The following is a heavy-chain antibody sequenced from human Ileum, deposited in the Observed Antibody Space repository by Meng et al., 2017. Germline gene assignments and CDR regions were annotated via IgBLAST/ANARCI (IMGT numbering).Heavy chain of an antibody. CDR1: GGSISNTNYY. D-gene: IGHD3-22*01. Sequence: QLQLQESGPGLCKPSETLSLTCTVSGGSISNTNYYWDWIRQPPGKGLEWVGSIYYNGNTYYNPSLKSRVTISIDTSKNQFSLKLSSVTAADTAVYYCARYNYYDSSGHSNFDYWGQGTLVTVSS. CDR3: ARYNYYDSSGHSNFDY. J-gene: IGHJ4*02. V-gene: IGHV4-39*01. CDR2: IYYNGNT.